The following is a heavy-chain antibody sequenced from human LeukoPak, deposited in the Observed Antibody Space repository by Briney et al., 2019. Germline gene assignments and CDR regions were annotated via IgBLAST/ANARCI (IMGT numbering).Heavy chain of an antibody. CDR1: GGSFSGYY. CDR3: ARGGGYCSGGSCSRDAFDI. CDR2: INHSGST. Sequence: PSETLSLTCAVYGGSFSGYYWSWIRQPPGKGLEWIGEINHSGSTNYNPSLKSRVTISVDTSKNQFSLKLSSVTAADTAVYYCARGGGYCSGGSCSRDAFDIWGQGTMVTVSS. V-gene: IGHV4-34*01. J-gene: IGHJ3*02. D-gene: IGHD2-15*01.